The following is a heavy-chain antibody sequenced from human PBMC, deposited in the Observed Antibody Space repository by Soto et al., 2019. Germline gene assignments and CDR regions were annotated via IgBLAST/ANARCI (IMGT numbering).Heavy chain of an antibody. CDR3: ARIDYVKYYFDY. CDR1: GGTFSSYA. CDR2: IIPIFGTA. J-gene: IGHJ4*02. Sequence: GPSVKVSCKASGGTFSSYAISWVRQAPGEGLEWMGGIIPIFGTANYAQKFQGRVTITADESTSTAYMELSSLRSEDTAVYYCARIDYVKYYFDYWGQGTLVTVSS. D-gene: IGHD4-17*01. V-gene: IGHV1-69*13.